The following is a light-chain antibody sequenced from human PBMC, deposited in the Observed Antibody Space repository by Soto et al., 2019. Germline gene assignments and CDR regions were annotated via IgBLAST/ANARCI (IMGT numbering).Light chain of an antibody. CDR1: SSDVGAFDY. CDR3: CAYAGSYTRYV. CDR2: DVS. V-gene: IGLV2-8*01. Sequence: QSALTQPPSASGSPGQSVTISCTGTSSDVGAFDYVSWYQQHPGKAPKVMIYDVSKRPSGVPDRFSGSKSGNTASLTVSGLQSEDEADYYCCAYAGSYTRYVFGTGTKVT. J-gene: IGLJ1*01.